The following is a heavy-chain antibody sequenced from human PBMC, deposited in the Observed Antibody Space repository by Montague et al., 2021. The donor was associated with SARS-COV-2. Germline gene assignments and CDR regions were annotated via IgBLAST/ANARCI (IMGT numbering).Heavy chain of an antibody. Sequence: PALVKPTQTLTLTCTFSGFPLSTSGMCVSWIRQPPGKALEWLARIDWDDDKYYSTSLKTRLTISKDTSKNRVVLTMTNMDPVDTATYYCARMTVAGIPFDYWGQGTLVTVSS. CDR2: IDWDDDK. CDR1: GFPLSTSGMC. V-gene: IGHV2-70*11. D-gene: IGHD6-19*01. J-gene: IGHJ4*02. CDR3: ARMTVAGIPFDY.